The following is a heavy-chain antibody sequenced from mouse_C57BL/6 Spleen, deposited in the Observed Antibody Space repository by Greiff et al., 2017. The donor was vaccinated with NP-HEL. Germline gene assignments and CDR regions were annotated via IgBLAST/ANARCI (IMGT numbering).Heavy chain of an antibody. CDR3: ARSGYYGNWGAWFAY. J-gene: IGHJ3*01. V-gene: IGHV1-18*01. Sequence: EVQLQQSGPELVKPGASVKIPCKASGYTFTDYNMDWVKQSHGKSLEWIGDINPNNGGTIYNQKFKGKATLTVDKSSTTAYMELRSLTSKDTAVYYCARSGYYGNWGAWFAYWGQGTLVTVSA. D-gene: IGHD2-1*01. CDR1: GYTFTDYN. CDR2: INPNNGGT.